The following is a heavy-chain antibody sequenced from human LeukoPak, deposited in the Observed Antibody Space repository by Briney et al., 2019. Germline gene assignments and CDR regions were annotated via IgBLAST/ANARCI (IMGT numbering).Heavy chain of an antibody. J-gene: IGHJ4*02. Sequence: GGSLRLSCAVSGFTFSSYSMNWVRQAPGKGLEWVSFISSSGTYIYHADSVKGRFTISRDNARNSLYLQMNSLRAEDTAVYYCARQLYDTSGPFDYWGQGTLVTVSS. CDR1: GFTFSSYS. CDR2: ISSSGTYI. D-gene: IGHD3-22*01. CDR3: ARQLYDTSGPFDY. V-gene: IGHV3-21*01.